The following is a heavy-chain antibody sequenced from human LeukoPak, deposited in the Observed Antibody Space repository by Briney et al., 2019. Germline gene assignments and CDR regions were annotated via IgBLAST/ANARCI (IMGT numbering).Heavy chain of an antibody. CDR2: ISYDGSNK. CDR1: GFTFRSYG. D-gene: IGHD2-15*01. J-gene: IGHJ6*02. CDR3: AKVPGDIVVVVAATLPNYYGMDV. Sequence: PGRSLRLSCAASGFTFRSYGMHWVRQAPGRGLEWVAVISYDGSNKYYADSVKGRFTISRDNSKNTLYLQMNSLRAEDTAVYYCAKVPGDIVVVVAATLPNYYGMDVWGQGTTVTVSS. V-gene: IGHV3-30*18.